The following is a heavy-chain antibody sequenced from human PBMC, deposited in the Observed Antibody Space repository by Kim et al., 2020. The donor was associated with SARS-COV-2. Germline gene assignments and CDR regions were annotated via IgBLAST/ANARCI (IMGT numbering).Heavy chain of an antibody. J-gene: IGHJ6*02. CDR1: GGSISSYY. Sequence: SETLSLTCTVSGGSISSYYWSWIRQPQGKGLEWIGYIYYSGSTNYNPSLKSRVTISVDTSKNQFSLKLSSVTAADTAVYYCARDLAVTTNYYYYGMDVWGQGTTVTVSS. CDR2: IYYSGST. CDR3: ARDLAVTTNYYYYGMDV. V-gene: IGHV4-59*01. D-gene: IGHD4-17*01.